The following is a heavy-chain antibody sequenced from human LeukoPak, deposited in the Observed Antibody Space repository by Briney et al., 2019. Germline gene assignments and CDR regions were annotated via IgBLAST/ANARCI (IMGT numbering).Heavy chain of an antibody. CDR2: INPSGGST. CDR3: ARTIFGTLIPAAIFDN. CDR1: GYTFTSYY. D-gene: IGHD3-3*01. Sequence: ASVKVSCKASGYTFTSYYMHWVRQAPGQGLEWMAIINPSGGSTSYAQKFQGRVTMTRDTSTSTVYMELSSLRSEDTAVYYCARTIFGTLIPAAIFDNWGQGVLVTVSP. J-gene: IGHJ4*02. V-gene: IGHV1-46*01.